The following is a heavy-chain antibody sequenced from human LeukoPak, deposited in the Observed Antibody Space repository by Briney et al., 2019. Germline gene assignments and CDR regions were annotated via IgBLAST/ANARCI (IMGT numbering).Heavy chain of an antibody. CDR2: IYYSGST. D-gene: IGHD3-9*01. CDR1: GGSISSSSYY. Sequence: SETLSLTCTVSGGSISSSSYYWGWIRQPPGKGLEWIGSIYYSGSTYYNPSLKSRVTISVATSKNQFSLKLSSVTAADTAVYYCARHEVTSYYDILTGSFDYWGQGPLVTVSS. CDR3: ARHEVTSYYDILTGSFDY. V-gene: IGHV4-39*01. J-gene: IGHJ4*02.